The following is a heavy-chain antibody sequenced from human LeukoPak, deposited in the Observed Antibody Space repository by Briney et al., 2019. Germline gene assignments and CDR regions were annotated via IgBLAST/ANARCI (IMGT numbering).Heavy chain of an antibody. J-gene: IGHJ4*01. Sequence: GGSLRLSCAASGFTFSSYAMSWVHQAPGKGLEWVSAISGSGGSTYYADSVKGRFTISRDNSKNTLYLQMNSLRAEDTAVYYCAKLYARVTRYYFDYWGHGTMVTVSS. V-gene: IGHV3-23*01. CDR2: ISGSGGST. D-gene: IGHD4-23*01. CDR3: AKLYARVTRYYFDY. CDR1: GFTFSSYA.